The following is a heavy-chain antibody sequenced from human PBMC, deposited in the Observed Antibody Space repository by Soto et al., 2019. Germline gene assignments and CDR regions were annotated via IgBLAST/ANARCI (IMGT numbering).Heavy chain of an antibody. V-gene: IGHV3-15*01. CDR2: IKGETDGGTT. D-gene: IGHD3-22*01. CDR1: GFTFSNAW. J-gene: IGHJ4*02. Sequence: GGSLRLSCAASGFTFSNAWMSWVRQAPGKGLEWVGRIKGETDGGTTDYAAPVKGRFTISRDDSKNTLYLQMNSLKTEDTAVYYCTTADYYYDSSGYYYVNTDYWGQGTLVTVSS. CDR3: TTADYYYDSSGYYYVNTDY.